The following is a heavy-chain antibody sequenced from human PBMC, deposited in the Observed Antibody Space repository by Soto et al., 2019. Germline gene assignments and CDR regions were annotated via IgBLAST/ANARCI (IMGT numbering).Heavy chain of an antibody. D-gene: IGHD3-10*01. J-gene: IGHJ6*02. CDR2: IYSGGST. V-gene: IGHV3-53*02. CDR1: GFTVSSNY. CDR3: ARNSYGSGSYPRQYYYYYYGMDV. Sequence: EVQLVETGGGLIQPGGSLRLSCAASGFTVSSNYMSWVRQAPGKGLGWVSVIYSGGSTYYADSVKGRFTISRDNSKNTLYLQMNSLRAEDTAVYYCARNSYGSGSYPRQYYYYYYGMDVWGQGTTVTVSS.